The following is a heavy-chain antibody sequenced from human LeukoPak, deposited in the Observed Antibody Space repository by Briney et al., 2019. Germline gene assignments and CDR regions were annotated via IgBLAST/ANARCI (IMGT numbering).Heavy chain of an antibody. J-gene: IGHJ5*02. V-gene: IGHV4-34*01. D-gene: IGHD3-3*01. Sequence: PSDTLSLTCAVYGGSFSGYYWSWIRQPPGKGLEWIGEINHSGSTNYNPSLKSRVTISVDTSKNQFSLKLSSVTAADTAVYYCARQAYDFWSGYSPSNWFDPWGQGTLVTVFS. CDR1: GGSFSGYY. CDR2: INHSGST. CDR3: ARQAYDFWSGYSPSNWFDP.